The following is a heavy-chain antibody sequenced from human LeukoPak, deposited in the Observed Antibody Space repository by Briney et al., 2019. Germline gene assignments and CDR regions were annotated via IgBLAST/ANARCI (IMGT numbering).Heavy chain of an antibody. V-gene: IGHV5-51*01. J-gene: IGHJ6*03. Sequence: GESLKISCKGSGYSFTSYWIGWVRQMPGKGLEWTGIIYPGDSDTRYSPSFQGQVTISADKSISTPYLQWSSLKASDTAMYYCARHNYGSGSSYYMDVWGKGTTVTVSS. D-gene: IGHD3-10*01. CDR2: IYPGDSDT. CDR1: GYSFTSYW. CDR3: ARHNYGSGSSYYMDV.